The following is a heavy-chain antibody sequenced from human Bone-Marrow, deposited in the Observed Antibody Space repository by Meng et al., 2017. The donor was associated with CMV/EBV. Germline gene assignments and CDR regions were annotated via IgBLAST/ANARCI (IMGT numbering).Heavy chain of an antibody. D-gene: IGHD2-2*02. Sequence: GESLKISCAASGFTFSSYGMEWVRQAPGKGLEWVAVISYDGSNKYYADSVKGRFTISRDNSKNTLYLQMNSLRAEDTAVYYCARVGCSSTSCYTGAFDIWGQGTMVTVSS. CDR3: ARVGCSSTSCYTGAFDI. V-gene: IGHV3-30*12. CDR1: GFTFSSYG. J-gene: IGHJ3*02. CDR2: ISYDGSNK.